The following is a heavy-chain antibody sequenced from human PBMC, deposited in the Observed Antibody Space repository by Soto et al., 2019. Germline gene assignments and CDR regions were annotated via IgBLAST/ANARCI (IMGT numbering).Heavy chain of an antibody. CDR2: IYHSGST. CDR1: SGSISSSNW. CDR3: AGDLRHCSSTSCYRWFDP. D-gene: IGHD2-2*01. J-gene: IGHJ5*02. V-gene: IGHV4-4*02. Sequence: PSXTLSLTCAVSSGSISSSNWWSWVRQPPWKGLEWIGEIYHSGSTNYNPSLKSRVTISVDKSKNQFSLKLSSVTAADTAVYYCAGDLRHCSSTSCYRWFDPWGQGTLVTVSS.